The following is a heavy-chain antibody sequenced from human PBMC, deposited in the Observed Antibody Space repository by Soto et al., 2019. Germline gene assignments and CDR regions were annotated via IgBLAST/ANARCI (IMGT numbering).Heavy chain of an antibody. CDR2: IHDSGST. J-gene: IGHJ4*02. D-gene: IGHD3-10*01. CDR1: GGSVSSGGYY. V-gene: IGHV4-61*08. Sequence: SETLSLTCTVSGGSVSSGGYYWSWIRQPPGKGLEWIGYIHDSGSTNYNPSLKSRVTISVYTSKNQFSLKLNSVIAADSVLYYCARAHRGNYGYHSYFDYWGQGTLVTVSS. CDR3: ARAHRGNYGYHSYFDY.